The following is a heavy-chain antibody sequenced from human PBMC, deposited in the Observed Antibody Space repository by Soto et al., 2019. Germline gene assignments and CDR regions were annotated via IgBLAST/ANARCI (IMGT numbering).Heavy chain of an antibody. V-gene: IGHV3-11*01. D-gene: IGHD5-12*01. CDR3: ARDFGDIVATDWSYFDY. CDR1: GFTFSDYY. Sequence: VGSLRLSCAAYGFTFSDYYMNWIRQAPGKGLEWVSYISSSGSTIYYADSVKGRFTISRDNAKNSLYLQMNSLRAEDTAVYYCARDFGDIVATDWSYFDYWGQGTMGTVSS. CDR2: ISSSGSTI. J-gene: IGHJ4*02.